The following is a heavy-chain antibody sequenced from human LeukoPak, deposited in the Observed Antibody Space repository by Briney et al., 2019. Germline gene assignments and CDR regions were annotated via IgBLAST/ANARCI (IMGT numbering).Heavy chain of an antibody. CDR2: IYDSGIS. V-gene: IGHV4-59*11. CDR3: ARGEMSTALDY. D-gene: IGHD5-24*01. CDR1: GVSISSHF. J-gene: IGHJ4*02. Sequence: SSETLSLTCTVSGVSISSHFWSWIRQPPGKGLEWIGYIYDSGISGYNPSLKSRATISVDASKNQLSLNLRSVTAADTAMYYCARGEMSTALDYWGQGPLVTVSS.